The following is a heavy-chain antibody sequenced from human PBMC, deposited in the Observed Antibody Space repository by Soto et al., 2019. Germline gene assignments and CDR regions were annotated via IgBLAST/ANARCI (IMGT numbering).Heavy chain of an antibody. J-gene: IGHJ5*02. Sequence: EVQLVESGGGLVQPGGSLRLSCAASGFTFSSYWMSWVRQAPGKGLEWVANIKQDGSEKYYVDSVKGRFTISRDNAKNSLYLQMNSLRAEDPAVYYCARVHYHFWGGGRWFDPWGQGTLVTVSS. CDR1: GFTFSSYW. CDR3: ARVHYHFWGGGRWFDP. V-gene: IGHV3-7*03. CDR2: IKQDGSEK. D-gene: IGHD3-3*01.